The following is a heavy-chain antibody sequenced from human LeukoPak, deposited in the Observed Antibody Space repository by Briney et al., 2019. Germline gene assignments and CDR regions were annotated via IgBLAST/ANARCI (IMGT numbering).Heavy chain of an antibody. CDR3: ARFDSAYSYYFDY. V-gene: IGHV4-30-2*01. J-gene: IGHJ4*02. CDR1: GGSISSGGYP. Sequence: SETLSLTCAVSGGSISSGGYPWSWIRQPPGKGLEWIGYIYHSGSTFYNPSLKSRVTTSVDRSKNQLSLQLYSVTAADTAVYYCARFDSAYSYYFDYWGQGILVTVSS. D-gene: IGHD5-12*01. CDR2: IYHSGST.